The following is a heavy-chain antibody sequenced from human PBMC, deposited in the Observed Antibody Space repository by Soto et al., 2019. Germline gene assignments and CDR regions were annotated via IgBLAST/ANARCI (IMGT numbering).Heavy chain of an antibody. Sequence: EVQLVESGGGVVKSGGSLRLSCAASGFTFSDAWMSWVRQAPGKGLEWVGRIKSKTGGGTTDYAAPVKGRLTISRDDSKNMVYLQMNSLKTEDTAVYYCTTVKVTMIVVVPHYWGQGTLVTVSS. J-gene: IGHJ4*02. V-gene: IGHV3-15*01. CDR2: IKSKTGGGTT. CDR1: GFTFSDAW. CDR3: TTVKVTMIVVVPHY. D-gene: IGHD3-22*01.